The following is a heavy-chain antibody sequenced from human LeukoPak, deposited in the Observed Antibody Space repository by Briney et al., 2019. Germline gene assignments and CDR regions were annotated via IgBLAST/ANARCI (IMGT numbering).Heavy chain of an antibody. CDR2: ISTSSSYI. J-gene: IGHJ3*02. Sequence: GGSLRLSCAASGFTFSSHSIKWVRQAPGKGVEWVSFISTSSSYIYYAASVKGRFTISRDNAKNSLYLQMNSLRAEDTALYYCARDHGIPWSHAFDIWGQGTMVTVSS. CDR3: ARDHGIPWSHAFDI. D-gene: IGHD1-26*01. CDR1: GFTFSSHS. V-gene: IGHV3-21*01.